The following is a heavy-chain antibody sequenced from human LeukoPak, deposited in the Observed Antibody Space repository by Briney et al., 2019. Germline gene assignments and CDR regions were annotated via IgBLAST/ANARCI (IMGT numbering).Heavy chain of an antibody. CDR2: INHSGST. J-gene: IGHJ4*02. V-gene: IGHV4-34*01. D-gene: IGHD3-22*01. CDR3: ARAPSDYYDSSGYFGY. CDR1: GGSFSGYY. Sequence: SETLSLTCAVYGGSFSGYYWSWIRQPPGKGLEWIGEINHSGSTNYNPSLKSRVTISVDTSKNQFSLKLSSVTAANTAVYYCARAPSDYYDSSGYFGYWGQGTLVTVSS.